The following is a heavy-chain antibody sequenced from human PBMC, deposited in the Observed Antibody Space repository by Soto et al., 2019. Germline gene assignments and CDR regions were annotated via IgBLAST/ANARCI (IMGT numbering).Heavy chain of an antibody. CDR1: GFTFSSYW. CDR2: IKQDGSEK. V-gene: IGHV3-7*01. J-gene: IGHJ4*02. D-gene: IGHD6-6*01. Sequence: GGSLRLSCAASGFTFSSYWMSWVRQAPGKGLEWVANIKQDGSEKYYVDSVKGRFTISRNNAKNSLYLQMNSLRAEDTAVYYCATSWDGYSSSSGEFDYWGQGTLVTVSS. CDR3: ATSWDGYSSSSGEFDY.